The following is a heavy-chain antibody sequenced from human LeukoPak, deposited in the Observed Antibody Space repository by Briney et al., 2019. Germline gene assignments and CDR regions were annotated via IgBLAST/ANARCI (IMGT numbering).Heavy chain of an antibody. V-gene: IGHV4-61*01. J-gene: IGHJ6*03. CDR2: IYYSGST. D-gene: IGHD5-18*01. CDR3: ARDRGYSYGLYYMDV. CDR1: GGSINTALYY. Sequence: PSETLSLTCTVSGGSINTALYYWAWIRQTPEHQLEWIGYIYYSGSTNYNPSLKSRVTISVDTSKNQFSLKLSSVTAADTAVYYCARDRGYSYGLYYMDVWGKGTTVTVSS.